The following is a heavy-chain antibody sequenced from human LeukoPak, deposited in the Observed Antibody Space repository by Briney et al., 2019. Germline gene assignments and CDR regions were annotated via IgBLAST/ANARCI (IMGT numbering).Heavy chain of an antibody. J-gene: IGHJ5*02. CDR2: IYYSGST. Sequence: LETLSLSCAASGGSISGGSYCWGWVRPPPGKGLEWSGSIYYSGSTYYNQSPNRRVTISVETCKNQFSLKRSTVTAPDTAVYYCARHRYDYVWGSYRDWGGSLNWSAP. D-gene: IGHD3-16*02. CDR1: GGSISGGSYC. V-gene: IGHV4-39*01. CDR3: ARHRYDYVWGSYRDWGGSLNWSAP.